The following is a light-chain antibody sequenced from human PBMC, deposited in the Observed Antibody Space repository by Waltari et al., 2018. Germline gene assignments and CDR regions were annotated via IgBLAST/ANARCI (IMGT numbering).Light chain of an antibody. J-gene: IGKJ1*01. V-gene: IGKV2-28*01. CDR2: LGS. CDR3: MQSLQALWT. CDR1: QRLLHSNGNNF. Sequence: QRLLHSNGNNFVDWYVQKPGQAPQLLVYLGSTRASGVPDRFSGSGSCKDFTLKISRVEAEDVGVYYCMQSLQALWTFGPGTKVEFK.